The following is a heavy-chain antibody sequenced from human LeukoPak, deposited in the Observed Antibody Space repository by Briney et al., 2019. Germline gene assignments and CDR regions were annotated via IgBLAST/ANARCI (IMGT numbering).Heavy chain of an antibody. D-gene: IGHD2-2*01. V-gene: IGHV4-34*01. CDR1: GGSFSGYY. Sequence: PSETLSLTCAVCGGSFSGYYWSWIRQPPGKGLEWIGEINHSGSTNYNPSLKSRVTISVDTSKNQFSLKLSSVTAADTAVYYCARGSGIVVVPAASYYYYYGMDVWGQGTTVTVSS. J-gene: IGHJ6*02. CDR2: INHSGST. CDR3: ARGSGIVVVPAASYYYYYGMDV.